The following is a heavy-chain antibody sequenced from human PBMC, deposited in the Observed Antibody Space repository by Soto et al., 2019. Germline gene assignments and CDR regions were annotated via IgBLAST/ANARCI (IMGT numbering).Heavy chain of an antibody. CDR3: AKSTLAAAGVPYYFDY. D-gene: IGHD6-13*01. J-gene: IGHJ4*02. V-gene: IGHV3-23*01. CDR2: ISGSGGST. CDR1: GFTFSSYA. Sequence: GGSLSLSCAASGFTFSSYAMSWVRQAPGKGLEWVSAISGSGGSTYYADSVKGRFTISRDNSKNTLYLQMNSLRAEDTAVYYCAKSTLAAAGVPYYFDYWGQGTLVTVSS.